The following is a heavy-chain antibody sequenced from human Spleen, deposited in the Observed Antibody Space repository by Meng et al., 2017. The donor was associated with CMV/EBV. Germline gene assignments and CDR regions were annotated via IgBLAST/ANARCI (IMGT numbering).Heavy chain of an antibody. CDR2: ISSSSSYI. J-gene: IGHJ6*02. V-gene: IGHV3-21*01. Sequence: GGSLRLSCAASGFTFDDYAMHWVRQAPGKGLEWVSSISSSSSYIYYADSVKGRFTISRDNAKNSLYLQMNSLRAEDTAVYYCTTEDAGIVGATYEYYYYGMDVWGQGTTVTVSS. CDR1: GFTFDDYA. CDR3: TTEDAGIVGATYEYYYYGMDV. D-gene: IGHD1-26*01.